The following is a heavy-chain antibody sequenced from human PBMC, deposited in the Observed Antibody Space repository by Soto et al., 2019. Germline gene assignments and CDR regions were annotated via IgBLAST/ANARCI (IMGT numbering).Heavy chain of an antibody. D-gene: IGHD6-19*01. V-gene: IGHV3-48*02. CDR1: GFRFSIYS. CDR2: ITSDTKTI. CDR3: ARSVEGHFDY. J-gene: IGHJ4*02. Sequence: EVQLVESGGNLVQPGGSLRLSGAASGFRFSIYSMNWIRQAPGKGLEWTAYITSDTKTIRYADSVRGRFTISRDNDKNSVYLHMNSLRDEDTAMYYCARSVEGHFDYWGQGTVVTVSA.